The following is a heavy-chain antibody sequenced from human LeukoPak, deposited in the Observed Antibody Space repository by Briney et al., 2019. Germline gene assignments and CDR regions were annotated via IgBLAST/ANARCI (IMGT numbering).Heavy chain of an antibody. CDR1: GGSISSGGYY. CDR3: ARGYYDSSGYYYGTSSFDY. D-gene: IGHD3-22*01. CDR2: IYYSGST. J-gene: IGHJ4*02. Sequence: PSQTLSLTCTVSGGSISSGGYYWSWIRQHPGKGLEWIGYIYYSGSTYYNPSLKSRVTISVDTSKNQFSLKLSSVTAADTAVYYCARGYYDSSGYYYGTSSFDYWGQGTLVTVSS. V-gene: IGHV4-31*03.